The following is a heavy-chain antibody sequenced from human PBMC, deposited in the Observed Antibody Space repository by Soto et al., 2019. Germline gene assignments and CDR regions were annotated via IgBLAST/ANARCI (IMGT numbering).Heavy chain of an antibody. V-gene: IGHV3-30-3*01. D-gene: IGHD5-18*01. CDR2: ISIDGSNE. Sequence: QVQLVESGGGVVQPGTSLRLSCAASGFTFSNYAMHWVRQAPGKGLEWVAVISIDGSNEFYADSVKGRFTISRDNSKNTLYLQMNSLRTEDTSGYYCARASIQLWWTFDYWGQGTLVTVSS. CDR1: GFTFSNYA. J-gene: IGHJ4*02. CDR3: ARASIQLWWTFDY.